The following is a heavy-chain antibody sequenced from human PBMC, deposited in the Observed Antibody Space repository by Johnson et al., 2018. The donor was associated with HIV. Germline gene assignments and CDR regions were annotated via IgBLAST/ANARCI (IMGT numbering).Heavy chain of an antibody. CDR3: AKGAVAGINDAFDI. V-gene: IGHV3-9*01. Sequence: VQLVESVGGVVRPGGSLRLSCAASGFTFDDYAMHWFRQAPGKGLEWVSGNSWNSGSIGYADSVKGRFTISRDNAKNSLYLQMNSLRAEDTALYYCAKGAVAGINDAFDIWGQGTMVTVSS. D-gene: IGHD6-19*01. CDR2: NSWNSGSI. CDR1: GFTFDDYA. J-gene: IGHJ3*02.